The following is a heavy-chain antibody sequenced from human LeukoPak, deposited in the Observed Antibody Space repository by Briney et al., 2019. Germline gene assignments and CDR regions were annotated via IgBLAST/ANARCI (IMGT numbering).Heavy chain of an antibody. CDR1: GGSFSGYY. D-gene: IGHD3-22*01. V-gene: IGHV4-34*01. CDR2: INHSGST. J-gene: IGHJ4*02. CDR3: ARATPPMIVVVGAKYYFDY. Sequence: SETLSLTCAVYGGSFSGYYWSWIRQPPGKGLEWIGEINHSGSTNYNPSLKSRVTISVDTSKNQFSLKLSSVTAADTAVYYCARATPPMIVVVGAKYYFDYWGQGTLVTVSS.